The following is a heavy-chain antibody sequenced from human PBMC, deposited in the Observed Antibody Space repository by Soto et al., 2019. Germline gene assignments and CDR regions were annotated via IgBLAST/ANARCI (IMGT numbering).Heavy chain of an antibody. CDR1: GGSISGHY. J-gene: IGHJ6*03. CDR3: ARGPYYDLIWNYYYMDV. Sequence: QGELQESGPGLVKPSETLSLSCSVSGGSISGHYWSWVRQTPGKGLEWIGYMYYSGSTNYNPSLKSRVTISVDTSKNHFSLRLTSVTAADTAVYYCARGPYYDLIWNYYYMDVWGKGTTVTVS. D-gene: IGHD3-16*01. V-gene: IGHV4-59*08. CDR2: MYYSGST.